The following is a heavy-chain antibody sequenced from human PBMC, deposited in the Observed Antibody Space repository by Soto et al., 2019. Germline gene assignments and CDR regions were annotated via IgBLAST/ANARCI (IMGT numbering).Heavy chain of an antibody. J-gene: IGHJ6*03. CDR3: ARDYCSGGSCFYYYYYYMDV. CDR2: ISSSSSTI. D-gene: IGHD2-15*01. V-gene: IGHV3-48*01. Sequence: GWSLRLSCAASGFTFSSYSMNWVRQAPGKGLEWVSYISSSSSTIYYADSVKGRFTISRDNAKNSLYLQMNSLRAEDTAVYYCARDYCSGGSCFYYYYYYMDVWGKGTTVTVSS. CDR1: GFTFSSYS.